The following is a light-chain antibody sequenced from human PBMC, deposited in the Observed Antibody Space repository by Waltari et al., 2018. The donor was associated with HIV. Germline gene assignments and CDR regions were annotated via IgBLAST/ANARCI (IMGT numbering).Light chain of an antibody. CDR1: QSVTSSY. CDR3: QQYGSSPGT. V-gene: IGKV3-20*01. Sequence: IVLTQSPGTLSLSPGERATLSCRASQSVTSSYLGWYQQKVGQPPRLLIYGASSRASGIPDRFSGSGSGTNFTLTISRLEPEDFAVYYCQQYGSSPGTFGQGTKLEIK. CDR2: GAS. J-gene: IGKJ2*01.